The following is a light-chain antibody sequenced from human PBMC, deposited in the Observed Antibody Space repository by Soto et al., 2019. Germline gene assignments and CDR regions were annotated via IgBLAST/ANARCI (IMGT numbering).Light chain of an antibody. J-gene: IGKJ1*01. CDR1: QSISSY. Sequence: DIQMTQSPSSLSASVGDRVTITCRASQSISSYLNWYQQKPGKAPKLLIYAASSLQSGVPSRFSGSGSGTDFTLTISSLQHEDFATYYCQQSYSTLPWTFGQGTKVEIK. CDR3: QQSYSTLPWT. V-gene: IGKV1-39*01. CDR2: AAS.